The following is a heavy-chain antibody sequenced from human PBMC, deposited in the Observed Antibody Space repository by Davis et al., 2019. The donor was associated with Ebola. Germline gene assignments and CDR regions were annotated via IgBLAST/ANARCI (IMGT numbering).Heavy chain of an antibody. V-gene: IGHV3-30*03. CDR2: ISDDGTNK. Sequence: GESLKISCAASGFTFSSYGMHWVRQAPGKGLEWVTIISDDGTNKFYGDSVKGRFTISRDNSNNTLYLQIGSLRAEDTAVYYCVSGIVGAFDYWGQGTLVTVSS. D-gene: IGHD1-26*01. CDR1: GFTFSSYG. CDR3: VSGIVGAFDY. J-gene: IGHJ4*02.